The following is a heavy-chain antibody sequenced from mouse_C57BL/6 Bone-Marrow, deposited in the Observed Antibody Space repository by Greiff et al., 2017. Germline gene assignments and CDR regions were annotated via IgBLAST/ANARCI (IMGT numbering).Heavy chain of an antibody. V-gene: IGHV14-4*01. J-gene: IGHJ3*01. CDR2: IDPENGDT. CDR1: GFNIKDDY. Sequence: VQLQQSGAELVRPGASVKLSCTASGFNIKDDYMHWVKRRPEQGLEWIGWIDPENGDTEYASKFQGKATITADTSSNTAYLQLSSLTSEDTAVYYCTLLLRFAYWGQGTLVTVSA. CDR3: TLLLRFAY. D-gene: IGHD1-1*01.